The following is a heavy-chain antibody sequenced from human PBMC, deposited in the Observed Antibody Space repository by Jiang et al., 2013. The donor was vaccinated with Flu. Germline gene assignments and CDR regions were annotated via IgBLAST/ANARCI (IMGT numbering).Heavy chain of an antibody. V-gene: IGHV3-23*01. J-gene: IGHJ4*02. D-gene: IGHD5-18*01. CDR3: AKSTTLTDTAMVLSFDY. Sequence: VQLLESGGGLVQPGGSLRLSCAASGFTFSSYAMSWVRQAPGKGLEWVSAISGSGGSTYYADSVKGRFTISRDNSKNTLYLQMNSLRAEDTAVYYCAKSTTLTDTAMVLSFDYWGQGTLVTVSS. CDR2: ISGSGGST. CDR1: GFTFSSYA.